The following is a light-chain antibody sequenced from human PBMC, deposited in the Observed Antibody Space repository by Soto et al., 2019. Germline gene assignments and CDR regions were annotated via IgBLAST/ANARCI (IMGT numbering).Light chain of an antibody. CDR3: QKYNSAPQT. Sequence: DIQMTQSPSTLSASVGDRVTITCRASQSISSWLAWYQQKPGKAPKLLIYDASNLETGVPSRFSGSGSGTEFTLTISSLQPDDFATYYCQKYNSAPQTFGGGTKVDIK. V-gene: IGKV1-5*01. CDR2: DAS. CDR1: QSISSW. J-gene: IGKJ4*01.